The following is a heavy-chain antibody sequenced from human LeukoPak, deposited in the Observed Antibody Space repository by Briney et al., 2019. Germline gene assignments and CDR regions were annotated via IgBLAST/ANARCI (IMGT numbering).Heavy chain of an antibody. Sequence: GGSLRLSCAASGFTVSSNYMSWVRQAPGKGLEWVSVIYSGGSTYYADSVKGRFTISRDNSKNTLYLQMNRLRAEHTAVYYCARDIMVRRGCYSVGFDYLGQGTLVTVYS. V-gene: IGHV3-53*01. CDR2: IYSGGST. D-gene: IGHD1-26*01. J-gene: IGHJ4*02. CDR1: GFTVSSNY. CDR3: ARDIMVRRGCYSVGFDY.